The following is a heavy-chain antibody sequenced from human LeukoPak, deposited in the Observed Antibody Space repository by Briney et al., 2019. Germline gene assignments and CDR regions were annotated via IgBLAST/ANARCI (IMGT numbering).Heavy chain of an antibody. CDR2: ISGSGTI. CDR3: ARRFDS. CDR1: GFTVSSYD. V-gene: IGHV3-48*03. J-gene: IGHJ4*02. Sequence: QPGGSLRLSCAASGFTVSSYDMNWVRQPPGKGPEWVSYISGSGTIDYADSVKGRFTISRDNVQNSLYLQMNSLTAEDTALYYCARRFDSWGQGTLVTVSS.